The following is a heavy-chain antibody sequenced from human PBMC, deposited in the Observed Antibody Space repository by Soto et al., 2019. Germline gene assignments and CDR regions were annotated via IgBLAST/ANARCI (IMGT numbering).Heavy chain of an antibody. CDR3: ARESFSASPNFFDY. V-gene: IGHV3-48*03. CDR1: GFAFSNYE. CDR2: ISLSGSTI. J-gene: IGHJ4*02. D-gene: IGHD3-3*02. Sequence: GGSLRLSCAASGFAFSNYEMNWVRQAPGKGLEWVSYISLSGSTIYYADSVKGRFTISRDDAKNSLYLQMDSLRADDTAVYYCARESFSASPNFFDYWGQGTLVTVSS.